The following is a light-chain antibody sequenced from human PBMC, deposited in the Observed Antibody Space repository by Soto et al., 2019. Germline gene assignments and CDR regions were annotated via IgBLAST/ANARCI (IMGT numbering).Light chain of an antibody. CDR2: KAS. V-gene: IGKV1-5*03. J-gene: IGKJ5*01. CDR1: QTISSW. CDR3: QQYYSYLPIT. Sequence: DIQITQSPSTLSGSVGDRVTITCRASQTISSWLAWYQQKPGKAPKLLIYKASTLKSGVPSRFSGSGSGAEFTLTISSLQPHDFSNYYYQQYYSYLPITFGQGTRLEIK.